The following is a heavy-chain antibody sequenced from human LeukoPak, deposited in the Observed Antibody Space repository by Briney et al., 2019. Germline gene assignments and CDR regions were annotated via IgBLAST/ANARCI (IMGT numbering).Heavy chain of an antibody. J-gene: IGHJ4*02. CDR3: AREQYDYVWGSYRYNDY. Sequence: GGSLRLSCAPSGFTFSSYAMPWVRQAPGKGLEWVAVISYDGSNKYYADSVKGRFTISRDNSKNTLYLQMNSLRAEDTAVYYCAREQYDYVWGSYRYNDYWGQGTLVTVSS. CDR2: ISYDGSNK. CDR1: GFTFSSYA. D-gene: IGHD3-16*02. V-gene: IGHV3-30-3*01.